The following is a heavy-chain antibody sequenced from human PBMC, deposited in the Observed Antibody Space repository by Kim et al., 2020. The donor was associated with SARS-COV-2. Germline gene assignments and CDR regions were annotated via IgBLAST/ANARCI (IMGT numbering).Heavy chain of an antibody. CDR2: IKSKSDGETT. J-gene: IGHJ4*02. V-gene: IGHV3-15*01. CDR3: TTEKKHYNFWSGYGTGVDY. Sequence: GGSPRLSCAASGFTFSDAWMGWVRQASGKGLEWVGHIKSKSDGETTNSPAPVKGRFAISRDDSKNMLYLQMNSLKTEDTAVYYCTTEKKHYNFWSGYGTGVDYWGRGTLVTVSS. CDR1: GFTFSDAW. D-gene: IGHD3-3*01.